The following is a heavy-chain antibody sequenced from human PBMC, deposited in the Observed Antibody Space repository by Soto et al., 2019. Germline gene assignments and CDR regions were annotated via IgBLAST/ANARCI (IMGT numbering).Heavy chain of an antibody. V-gene: IGHV3-11*06. J-gene: IGHJ4*02. Sequence: SLILSCATSGFPFNDYYMTWIRQAPGKGLEWLSHISPKSTFRNYADSVKGRFTISRDNTESSLFLQMNSLGVDDTAVYSCVRGGGGGMFEHWGQGALVTVSS. CDR2: ISPKSTFR. D-gene: IGHD2-21*01. CDR1: GFPFNDYY. CDR3: VRGGGGGMFEH.